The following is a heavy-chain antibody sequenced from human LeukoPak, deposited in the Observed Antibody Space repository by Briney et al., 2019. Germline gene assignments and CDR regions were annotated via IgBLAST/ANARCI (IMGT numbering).Heavy chain of an antibody. J-gene: IGHJ4*02. Sequence: GSLRLSCAASGFTFSSYSMNWVRQAPGKGLEWVSSISSSSSYIYYADSVKGRFTISRDNAKNSLYLQMNSLRAEDTAVYYCARDRYSSSWYPRCFDYWGQGTLVTVSS. CDR1: GFTFSSYS. CDR2: ISSSSSYI. V-gene: IGHV3-21*01. D-gene: IGHD6-13*01. CDR3: ARDRYSSSWYPRCFDY.